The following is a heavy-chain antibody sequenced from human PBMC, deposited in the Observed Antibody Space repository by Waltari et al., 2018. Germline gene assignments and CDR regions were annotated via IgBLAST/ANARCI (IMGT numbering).Heavy chain of an antibody. CDR2: INAGKGNK. CDR1: GYTFTSYA. V-gene: IGHV1-3*01. Sequence: QVQLVQSGAEVKKPGASVKVSCKASGYTFTSYAMHWVRQAPGQRLEWMGWINAGKGNKKYSQKFQGRVTITRDTSASTAYMELSSLRSEDTAVYYCAREGGDIVATMGYYYYGMDVWGQGTTVTVSS. J-gene: IGHJ6*02. CDR3: AREGGDIVATMGYYYYGMDV. D-gene: IGHD5-12*01.